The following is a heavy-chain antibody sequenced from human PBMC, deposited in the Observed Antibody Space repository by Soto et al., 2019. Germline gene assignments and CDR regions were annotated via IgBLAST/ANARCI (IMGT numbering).Heavy chain of an antibody. J-gene: IGHJ4*02. CDR2: ISAYNGNT. CDR1: DYTFTSYG. Sequence: QVQLVQSGSEVKKPVASVKVSCKASDYTFTSYGISWGRQAPGQGLEWMGWISAYNGNTNYAQKLQGRVTMTTDTSTSPAYMELRSLRSDDTAVYYCAGGYSSSWRFAYWGQGTLVTVSS. D-gene: IGHD6-13*01. CDR3: AGGYSSSWRFAY. V-gene: IGHV1-18*01.